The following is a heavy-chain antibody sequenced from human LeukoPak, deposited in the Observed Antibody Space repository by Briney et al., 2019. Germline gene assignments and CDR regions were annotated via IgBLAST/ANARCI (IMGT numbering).Heavy chain of an antibody. D-gene: IGHD3-10*01. V-gene: IGHV3-23*01. CDR2: ISGSGGST. J-gene: IGHJ5*02. CDR1: GFTFSSYA. Sequence: GGSLRLSCAASGFTFSSYAMSWVRQAPGKGLEWVSAISGSGGSTYYADSVKGRFTISRDNSKNTLYLQMNSLRAEDTAVYYCAKDGHARFGELMNWFDPWGQGTLVTVSS. CDR3: AKDGHARFGELMNWFDP.